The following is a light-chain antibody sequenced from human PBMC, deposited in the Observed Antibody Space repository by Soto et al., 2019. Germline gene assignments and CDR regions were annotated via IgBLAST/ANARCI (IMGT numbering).Light chain of an antibody. V-gene: IGKV3-20*01. CDR1: QSVSSSY. J-gene: IGKJ2*01. CDR2: AAS. Sequence: EIVLTQSPGTLSLSPGERATLSCRASQSVSSSYLAWYQQKPGQAPRLLIYAASSRASGIPDRFSGSGSGTDFTLIISRLEPEDFAVYYCQQFGNSVYTFGQGTKLEIK. CDR3: QQFGNSVYT.